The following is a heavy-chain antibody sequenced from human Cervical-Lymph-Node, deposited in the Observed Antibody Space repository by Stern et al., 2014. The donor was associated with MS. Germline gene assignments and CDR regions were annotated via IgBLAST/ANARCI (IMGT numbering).Heavy chain of an antibody. CDR2: IHPNSGGT. D-gene: IGHD3-3*01. CDR3: ARDQRGITIFGVVTDYYYLGMDV. CDR1: GYIFTGYY. J-gene: IGHJ6*02. Sequence: QVQLVQSGAEVKKPGASVKVSCKTSGYIFTGYYIHWVRQAPGQGLEWVAGIHPNSGGTKYAQKFQGRVTMSRDTSISTAYVELSSLTSDDTAVYYCARDQRGITIFGVVTDYYYLGMDVWGQGTTVTVSS. V-gene: IGHV1-2*02.